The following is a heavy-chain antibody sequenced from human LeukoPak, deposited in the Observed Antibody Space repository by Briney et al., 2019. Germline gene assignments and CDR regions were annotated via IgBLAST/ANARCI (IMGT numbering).Heavy chain of an antibody. J-gene: IGHJ4*02. D-gene: IGHD2-2*01. CDR1: GYTFTDYD. CDR2: MSPNNDNT. V-gene: IGHV1-8*01. CDR3: ATVRSSSTGCLTRDAFDY. Sequence: ASVKVSCKASGYTFTDYDINWVRQATGQGLEWMGWMSPNNDNTGYAQKFQGRVTMTRDTSISTAYMELSGLRSEGTAVYYCATVRSSSTGCLTRDAFDYWGQGAQVTVSS.